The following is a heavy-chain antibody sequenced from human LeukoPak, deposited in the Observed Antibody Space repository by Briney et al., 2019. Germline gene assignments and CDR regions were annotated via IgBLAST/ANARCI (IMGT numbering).Heavy chain of an antibody. CDR3: ARDPNWGSGY. J-gene: IGHJ4*02. V-gene: IGHV3-23*01. CDR2: IGTSGGDI. CDR1: GFTFSNHG. D-gene: IGHD7-27*01. Sequence: GGSLRLSCAASGFTFSNHGMHWVRQAPGKGLEWVSIIGTSGGDIHYADSVKGRFSISRDNSKNTLSLQMNSLRVDDTAVYYCARDPNWGSGYWGQGTLVTVSS.